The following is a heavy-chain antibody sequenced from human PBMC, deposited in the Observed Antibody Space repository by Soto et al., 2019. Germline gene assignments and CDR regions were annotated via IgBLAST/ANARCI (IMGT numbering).Heavy chain of an antibody. V-gene: IGHV1-69*01. J-gene: IGHJ6*02. Sequence: QVQLVQSGAEMKKSGSSVKVSCKASGGAFRSYVVNWVRQVPGQGLEWMGGIIPIFGTPKYAQKFQGRVTITADESASTVYMELSSLRSDYTAVYYCASSGYLYAMDVWGQGTTVTVSS. CDR3: ASSGYLYAMDV. CDR1: GGAFRSYV. D-gene: IGHD3-22*01. CDR2: IIPIFGTP.